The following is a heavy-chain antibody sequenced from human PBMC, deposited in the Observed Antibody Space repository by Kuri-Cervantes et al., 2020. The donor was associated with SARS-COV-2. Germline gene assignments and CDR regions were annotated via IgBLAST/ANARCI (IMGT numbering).Heavy chain of an antibody. CDR2: SSSSSSNI. Sequence: SLKFSCAASGFTFSSYSMNWVRQAPGKGLEWVSFSSSSSSNIYDEDSVKGRFTISRDTSKNTLYLQMNSLRAEDTAVYYCAKEVVPAATPGAGHSGYWGQGTLVTVSS. CDR3: AKEVVPAATPGAGHSGY. D-gene: IGHD2-2*01. CDR1: GFTFSSYS. V-gene: IGHV3-21*01. J-gene: IGHJ4*01.